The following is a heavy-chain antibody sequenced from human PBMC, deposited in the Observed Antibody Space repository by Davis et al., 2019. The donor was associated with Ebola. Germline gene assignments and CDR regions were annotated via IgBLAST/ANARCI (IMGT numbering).Heavy chain of an antibody. Sequence: PGGSLRLSCAASGFTFSDYYMSWIRQAPGKGLEWVSYISSSGSTIYYADSVKGRFTISRDNAKNSLYLQMNSLRAEDTAVYYCARDWVSAGTLVIKLYGMDVWGKGTTVTVSS. V-gene: IGHV3-11*01. J-gene: IGHJ6*04. D-gene: IGHD3-10*01. CDR3: ARDWVSAGTLVIKLYGMDV. CDR1: GFTFSDYY. CDR2: ISSSGSTI.